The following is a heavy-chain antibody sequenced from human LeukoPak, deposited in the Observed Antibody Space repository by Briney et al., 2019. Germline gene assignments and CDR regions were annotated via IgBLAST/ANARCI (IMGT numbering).Heavy chain of an antibody. D-gene: IGHD2-15*01. CDR3: ARKADYFDY. CDR2: IASSSSYT. V-gene: IGHV3-11*03. J-gene: IGHJ4*02. CDR1: GFTFSDYD. Sequence: PGGSLRLSCAASGFTFSDYDMSWIRQAPGKGLEWISYIASSSSYTNYADSVKGRFTISRDNGKNSLYLQINSLRAEDTAVYYCARKADYFDYWGQGTLVTVSS.